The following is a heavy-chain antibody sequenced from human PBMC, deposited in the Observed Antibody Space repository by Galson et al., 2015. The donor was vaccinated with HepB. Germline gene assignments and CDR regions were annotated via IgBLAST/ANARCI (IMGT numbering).Heavy chain of an antibody. D-gene: IGHD3-10*01. J-gene: IGHJ4*02. CDR2: ISSSSSYI. CDR3: GSGTLTYYYGSGSY. CDR1: GFTFSSYS. V-gene: IGHV3-21*01. Sequence: SLRLSCAASGFTFSSYSMNWVRQAPGKGLEWVSSISSSSSYIYYADSVKGRFTISRDNAKNSLYLQMNSLRAEDTAVYYCGSGTLTYYYGSGSYWGQGTLVTVSS.